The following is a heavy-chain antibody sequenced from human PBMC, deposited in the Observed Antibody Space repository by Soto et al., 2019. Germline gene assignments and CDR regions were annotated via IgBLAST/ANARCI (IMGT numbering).Heavy chain of an antibody. V-gene: IGHV3-49*03. Sequence: GGSLRLSCTASGFTFGDYAMSWFRQAPGKGLEWVGFIRSKAYGGTTEYAASVKGRFTISRDDSKSIAYLQMNSLKTEDTAVYYCTRDLGYCSGGSCYKAYHFDYWGQGTLVTVSS. D-gene: IGHD2-15*01. CDR2: IRSKAYGGTT. CDR1: GFTFGDYA. J-gene: IGHJ4*02. CDR3: TRDLGYCSGGSCYKAYHFDY.